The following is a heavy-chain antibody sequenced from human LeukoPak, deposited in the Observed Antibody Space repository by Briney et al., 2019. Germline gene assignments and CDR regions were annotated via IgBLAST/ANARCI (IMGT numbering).Heavy chain of an antibody. J-gene: IGHJ4*02. V-gene: IGHV3-74*01. CDR3: ARGDYDSSGYYPNLLDY. CDR1: GFTFSSYW. Sequence: GGSLRLSCAASGFTFSSYWMHWVRQAPGKGLVWVSRINSDGSSTSYADSVKGRFTISRDNAKNTLYLQMNSLRAEDTAVYYCARGDYDSSGYYPNLLDYWGQGTLVTVSS. CDR2: INSDGSST. D-gene: IGHD3-22*01.